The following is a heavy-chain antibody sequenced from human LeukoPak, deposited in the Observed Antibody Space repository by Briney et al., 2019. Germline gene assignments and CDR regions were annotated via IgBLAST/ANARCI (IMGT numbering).Heavy chain of an antibody. CDR3: ARCWYNGDWFPFDL. V-gene: IGHV4-59*01. CDR2: TYYSGSA. J-gene: IGHJ4*02. CDR1: GDSISSYY. D-gene: IGHD2-21*02. Sequence: PSETLSLTCTVSGDSISSYYWSWIRQPPGKGLEWIGYTYYSGSARYNPSLESRVTISVDTSKNQFSLKLSSVTAADTAVYYCARCWYNGDWFPFDLWGQGTLVTVSS.